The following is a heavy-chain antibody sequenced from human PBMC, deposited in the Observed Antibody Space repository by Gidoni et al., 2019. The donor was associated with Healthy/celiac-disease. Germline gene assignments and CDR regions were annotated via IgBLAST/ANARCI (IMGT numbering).Heavy chain of an antibody. CDR1: GYSFTSSW. CDR2: IEPSDSYT. Sequence: EVQLVQSGAEVKKPGAYLRISRKGSGYSFTSSWISWVRQMPGKGLEWMGRIEPSDSYTNYGPSFQGHVTISADKSISTAYLQWSSLKASDTAMYYCARLDIVVVPAAEYYYYGMDVWGQGTTVTVSS. V-gene: IGHV5-10-1*03. D-gene: IGHD2-2*01. CDR3: ARLDIVVVPAAEYYYYGMDV. J-gene: IGHJ6*02.